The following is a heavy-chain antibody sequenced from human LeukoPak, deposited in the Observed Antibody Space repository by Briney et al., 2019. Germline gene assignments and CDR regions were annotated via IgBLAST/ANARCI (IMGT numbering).Heavy chain of an antibody. D-gene: IGHD6-25*01. Sequence: SGGSLRLSCAASGFTFSSYAMHWVRQAPGKGLEWVAVISYDGSNKYYADSVKGRFTISRDNSKNTLYLQMNSLRAEDTAVYYCARDFRSGAFDIWGQGTMVTVSS. CDR2: ISYDGSNK. V-gene: IGHV3-30*04. J-gene: IGHJ3*02. CDR1: GFTFSSYA. CDR3: ARDFRSGAFDI.